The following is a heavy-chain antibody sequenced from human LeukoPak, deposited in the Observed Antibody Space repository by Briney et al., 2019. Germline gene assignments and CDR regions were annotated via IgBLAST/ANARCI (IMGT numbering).Heavy chain of an antibody. CDR3: ARDRGGSLDY. Sequence: GGSLRLSCAASGFTFSSYGMHWVRQAPGKGLEWVAVIWYDGSNKYYADSVKGRFTISRHNSKNTLYLQMSSLRAEDTAVYYCARDRGGSLDYWGQGTLVTVSS. D-gene: IGHD1-26*01. J-gene: IGHJ4*02. CDR1: GFTFSSYG. V-gene: IGHV3-33*01. CDR2: IWYDGSNK.